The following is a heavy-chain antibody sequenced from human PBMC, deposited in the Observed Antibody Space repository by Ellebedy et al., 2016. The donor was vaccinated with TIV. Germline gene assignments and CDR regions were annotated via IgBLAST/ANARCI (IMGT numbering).Heavy chain of an antibody. Sequence: GESLKISCAASGFTFRKYWMHWVRQAPGKGPVWVSRINSDGCSTSYADSVTGRFTISRDNAKNTLYLQMNSLRAEDTAVYYCARAGSSGWEAYFDLWGRGTLVTVSS. D-gene: IGHD6-19*01. CDR2: INSDGCST. CDR3: ARAGSSGWEAYFDL. V-gene: IGHV3-74*01. CDR1: GFTFRKYW. J-gene: IGHJ2*01.